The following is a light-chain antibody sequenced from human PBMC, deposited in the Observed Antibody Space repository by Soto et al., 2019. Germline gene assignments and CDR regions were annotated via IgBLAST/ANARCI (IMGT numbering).Light chain of an antibody. J-gene: IGKJ1*01. CDR3: QQYDSYWM. V-gene: IGKV1-5*03. CDR1: QSIGSW. Sequence: DIQMTQSPSTLSACVGDRVTITCRASQSIGSWLAWYQQKPGKAPKLLTYKASSLESGVPSRFSGSGSGTEFTLTISSLQPDDFATYYCQQYDSYWMLGHGTKVDIK. CDR2: KAS.